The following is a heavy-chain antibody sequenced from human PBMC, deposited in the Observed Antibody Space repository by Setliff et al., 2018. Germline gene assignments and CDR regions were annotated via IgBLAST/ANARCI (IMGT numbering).Heavy chain of an antibody. CDR3: ARQKYWRGYYGEGYYYYMDV. CDR2: INYSGRN. D-gene: IGHD3-3*01. V-gene: IGHV4-39*01. J-gene: IGHJ6*03. CDR1: GGSFITSSDY. Sequence: PSETLSLTCNVSGGSFITSSDYWGWIRQPPGKGLEWIGSINYSGRNHYNPYLKSRFTIFADTSKNQFSLLLTSVTAADTAVYYCARQKYWRGYYGEGYYYYMDVWGKGTTVTVSS.